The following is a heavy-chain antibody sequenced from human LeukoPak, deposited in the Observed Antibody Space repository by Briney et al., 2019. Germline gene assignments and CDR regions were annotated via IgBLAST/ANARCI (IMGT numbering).Heavy chain of an antibody. J-gene: IGHJ2*01. CDR1: GYTFTRYY. CDR3: ASSGITGFGWYFDL. Sequence: GASVKVSCKASGYTFTRYYMHWVRQAPGQGLEWMGIINPSGGSTSYAQKFQGRVTMTRDTSTSTAYMELSSLRSEDTAVYYCASSGITGFGWYFDLWGRGTLVTVSS. CDR2: INPSGGST. D-gene: IGHD1-20*01. V-gene: IGHV1-46*01.